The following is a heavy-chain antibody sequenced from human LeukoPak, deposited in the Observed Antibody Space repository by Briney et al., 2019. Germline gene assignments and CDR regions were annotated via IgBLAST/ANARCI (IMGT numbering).Heavy chain of an antibody. CDR3: ARGGSGNWNAPFDY. CDR1: GFTFSSYT. J-gene: IGHJ4*02. CDR2: ISSSSSYM. D-gene: IGHD1-1*01. V-gene: IGHV3-21*01. Sequence: GGSLRLSCAASGFTFSSYTMNWVRQAPGKGLEWVSSISSSSSYMYYADSVKGRFAISRDTAKNSLYLQLNSLRAEDTAVYYCARGGSGNWNAPFDYWGQGILVTVSS.